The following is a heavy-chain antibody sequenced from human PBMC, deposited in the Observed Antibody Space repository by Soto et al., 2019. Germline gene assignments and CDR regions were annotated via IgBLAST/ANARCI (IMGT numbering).Heavy chain of an antibody. Sequence: EVQLVESGGGLVKPGGSLRLSCAASGFTFSSYSMNWVRQAPGKGLAWVSSISSSSSYIYYADSVKGRFNISRDNAKNSVYLQMKCLRAEDAAVYYCARDRERDFVWLSQGGVYFDYWGLGSLVTVSS. CDR1: GFTFSSYS. D-gene: IGHD3-9*01. CDR3: ARDRERDFVWLSQGGVYFDY. CDR2: ISSSSSYI. J-gene: IGHJ4*02. V-gene: IGHV3-21*01.